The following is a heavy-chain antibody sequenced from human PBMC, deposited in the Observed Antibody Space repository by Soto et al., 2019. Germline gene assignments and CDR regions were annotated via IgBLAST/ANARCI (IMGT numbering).Heavy chain of an antibody. V-gene: IGHV4-34*09. D-gene: IGHD3-3*01. CDR2: IYYSGST. Sequence: ASETLSLTCAVYGGSFSGYYWSWIRQPPGKGLEWIGYIYYSGSTYYNPSLKSRVTISVDTSKNQFSLKLSSVTAADTAVYYCAKHSITIFGVVTHYGMDVWSQGTTVTVSS. CDR3: AKHSITIFGVVTHYGMDV. J-gene: IGHJ6*02. CDR1: GGSFSGYY.